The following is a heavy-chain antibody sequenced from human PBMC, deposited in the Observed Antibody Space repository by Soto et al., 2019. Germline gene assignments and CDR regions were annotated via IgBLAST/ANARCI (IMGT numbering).Heavy chain of an antibody. J-gene: IGHJ4*02. D-gene: IGHD5-12*01. CDR3: AREVVAITNFIDY. Sequence: QVQLQESGPGLVKPSQTLSLTCSVSGASISRGHYYWSWIRQLPGKGLEWIGYIYTSGTTFYNPSLKSRVTISIDTSKNSFSLNLTSVTAADTALYYCAREVVAITNFIDYWGQGALVTVSS. V-gene: IGHV4-31*02. CDR2: IYTSGTT. CDR1: GASISRGHYY.